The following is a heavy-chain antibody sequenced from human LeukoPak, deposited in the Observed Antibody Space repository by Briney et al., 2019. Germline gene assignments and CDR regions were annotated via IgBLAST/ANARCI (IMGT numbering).Heavy chain of an antibody. CDR2: IYYTGST. Sequence: SETLSLTCTVSGGSVSSSSYYWGWIRQSPGKGLEWIGSIYYTGSTYYNPSLNSRVTISVDTSKNQFSLKLSSVTAADTAVYYCASTSAYYYYMDVWGKGTTVTVSS. V-gene: IGHV4-39*07. CDR1: GGSVSSSSYY. J-gene: IGHJ6*03. CDR3: ASTSAYYYYMDV.